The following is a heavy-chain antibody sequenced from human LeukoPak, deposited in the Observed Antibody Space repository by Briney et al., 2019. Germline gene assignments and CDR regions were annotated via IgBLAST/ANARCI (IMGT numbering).Heavy chain of an antibody. CDR3: ASGRWLGELDY. D-gene: IGHD3-10*01. J-gene: IGHJ4*02. V-gene: IGHV4-59*01. CDR2: IYYSGGT. Sequence: SETLSLTCTVSGGSISSYYWSWIRQPPGKGLEWIGYIYYSGGTNYNPSLKSRVTISVDTSKNQFSLKLSSVTAADTAVYYCASGRWLGELDYWGQGTLVTVSS. CDR1: GGSISSYY.